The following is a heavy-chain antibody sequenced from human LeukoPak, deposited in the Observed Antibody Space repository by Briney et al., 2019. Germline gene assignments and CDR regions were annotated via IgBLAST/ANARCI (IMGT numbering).Heavy chain of an antibody. J-gene: IGHJ4*02. CDR3: ARDCCASGSLDS. D-gene: IGHD3-10*01. CDR1: GFSFSNHW. Sequence: GGSLRLSCVVSGFSFSNHWMTWVRQAPGKGLEWVANIKHDGSAKHYVDSVTGRFVISRDNAKNSLYLRMNSLGADDTAVYYCARDCCASGSLDSWGQGTVVTVSS. CDR2: IKHDGSAK. V-gene: IGHV3-7*01.